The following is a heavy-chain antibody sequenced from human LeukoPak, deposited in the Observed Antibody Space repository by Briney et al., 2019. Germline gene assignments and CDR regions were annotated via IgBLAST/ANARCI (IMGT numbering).Heavy chain of an antibody. V-gene: IGHV1-2*02. CDR2: INPNSGGT. D-gene: IGHD3-22*01. Sequence: ASVKVSCKASGYTFTGYYMHWVRQAPGQGLEWMGWINPNSGGTNYAQKFQGRVTMTRDTSISTAYMELSRLRSDDTAVYYCARDDYDSSGYYRAQSYYYNMDVWGKGTTVTVSS. CDR1: GYTFTGYY. CDR3: ARDDYDSSGYYRAQSYYYNMDV. J-gene: IGHJ6*03.